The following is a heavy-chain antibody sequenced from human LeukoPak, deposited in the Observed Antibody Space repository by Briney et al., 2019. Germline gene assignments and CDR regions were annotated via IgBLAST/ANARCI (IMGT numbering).Heavy chain of an antibody. Sequence: PSETLSLTCTVSGGSISSYYWSWIRQPPGKGLEWIGYIYYSGSTNYDPSLKSRVTMSVDTSKNQLSLKLSSVTAADTAVYYCARHWETSSWYVDYWGQGTLVTVSS. V-gene: IGHV4-59*08. CDR2: IYYSGST. D-gene: IGHD6-13*01. J-gene: IGHJ4*02. CDR1: GGSISSYY. CDR3: ARHWETSSWYVDY.